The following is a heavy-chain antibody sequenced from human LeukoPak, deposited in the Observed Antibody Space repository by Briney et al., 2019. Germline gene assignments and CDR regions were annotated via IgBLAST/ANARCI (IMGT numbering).Heavy chain of an antibody. V-gene: IGHV4-61*02. CDR1: GGSISSGSYY. Sequence: PSETLSLTCTVSGGSISSGSYYWSWIRQPAGKGLEWIGRIYTSGSTNYNPSLKSRVTISVDTSKNQFSLKLSSVTVADTAVYYCARDTGYYYDSSATWFDPWGQGTLVTVSS. CDR2: IYTSGST. D-gene: IGHD3-22*01. J-gene: IGHJ5*02. CDR3: ARDTGYYYDSSATWFDP.